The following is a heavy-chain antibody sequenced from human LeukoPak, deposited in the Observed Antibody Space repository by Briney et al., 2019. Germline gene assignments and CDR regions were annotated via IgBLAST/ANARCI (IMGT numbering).Heavy chain of an antibody. Sequence: PVQPLDSPLAASGSGGSTYYADSVKGRFTISRDNSKNTLYLQMNSLRAEDAAVYYCAKGRRGYCSSTSCSWSYFDYWGQGTLVTVSS. J-gene: IGHJ4*02. CDR2: ASGSGGST. CDR3: AKGRRGYCSSTSCSWSYFDY. V-gene: IGHV3-23*01. D-gene: IGHD2-2*01.